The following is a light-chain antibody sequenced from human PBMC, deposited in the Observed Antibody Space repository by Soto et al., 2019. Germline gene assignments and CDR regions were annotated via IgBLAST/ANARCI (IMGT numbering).Light chain of an antibody. CDR3: LLEYAYVWA. V-gene: IGKV1-6*01. CDR2: AAS. CDR1: QGIRSA. J-gene: IGKJ1*01. Sequence: AIQVTQSPSSLSASVGDRVTITCRTSQGIRSALGWYQQKPGKVPKLLIYAASTLQSGVPSRFSGSGSGRDFTLTLSSLQPEDFATYYCLLEYAYVWAFGQGTKVEIK.